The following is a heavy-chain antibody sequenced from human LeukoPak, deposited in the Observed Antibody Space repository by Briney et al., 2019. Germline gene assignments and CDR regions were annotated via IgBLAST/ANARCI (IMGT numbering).Heavy chain of an antibody. J-gene: IGHJ6*02. D-gene: IGHD3-10*01. Sequence: GGSLRLSCAASGFTFSDYYMSWIRQAPGKGLEWVSYISSSGSTIYYADSVKGRFTISRDNAKNSLYLQMNSLRAEDTAVYYCARVKPFGAGYYYGMDVWGQGTTVTVSS. CDR1: GFTFSDYY. CDR3: ARVKPFGAGYYYGMDV. V-gene: IGHV3-11*01. CDR2: ISSSGSTI.